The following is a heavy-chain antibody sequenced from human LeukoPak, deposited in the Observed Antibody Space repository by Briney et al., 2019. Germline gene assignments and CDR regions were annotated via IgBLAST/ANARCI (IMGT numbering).Heavy chain of an antibody. J-gene: IGHJ5*02. V-gene: IGHV1-2*02. D-gene: IGHD3-10*01. CDR2: INPKSGVT. CDR3: ARDWYGSGTTLRPNWFDP. Sequence: GASVKVSCKASGYTFTDYYLHWVRQAPGQGLEWMGWINPKSGVTDSKMKFQGRVTMTRDTSISTAYMELSRLRSDDTAVYYCARDWYGSGTTLRPNWFDPWGQGTLVTVSS. CDR1: GYTFTDYY.